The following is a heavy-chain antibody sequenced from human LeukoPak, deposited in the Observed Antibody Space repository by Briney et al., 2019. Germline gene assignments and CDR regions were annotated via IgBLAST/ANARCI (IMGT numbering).Heavy chain of an antibody. V-gene: IGHV3-66*01. CDR3: ARAPHPAAGVDY. J-gene: IGHJ4*02. CDR1: GFTVSSDY. CDR2: LYSGGST. D-gene: IGHD6-13*01. Sequence: GGSLRLSCAASGFTVSSDYMSWVRQPPGKGLGWVSLLYSGGSTYYADSVKGRFTISRDNSKNTLYLQMNSLRAEDTAVYYCARAPHPAAGVDYWGQGTLVTVSS.